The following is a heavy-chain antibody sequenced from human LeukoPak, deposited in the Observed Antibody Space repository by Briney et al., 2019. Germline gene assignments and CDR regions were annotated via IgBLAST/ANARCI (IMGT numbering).Heavy chain of an antibody. J-gene: IGHJ3*02. CDR1: GGSISSSSYY. CDR2: TRNKANSYTT. V-gene: IGHV3-72*01. Sequence: LSLTCTVSGGSISSSSYYRGWIRQPPGKGLEWVGRTRNKANSYTTEYAASVKGRFTISRDDSKNSLYLQMNSLKTEDTAVYYCARPHDAFDIWGQGTMVTVSS. CDR3: ARPHDAFDI.